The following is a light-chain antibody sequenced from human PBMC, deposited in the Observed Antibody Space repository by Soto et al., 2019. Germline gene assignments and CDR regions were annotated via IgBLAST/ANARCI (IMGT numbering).Light chain of an antibody. J-gene: IGKJ1*01. Sequence: IVLTQSPGTLSLSPGERATLSCRASQSVSSSYLAWYQQKPGQAPRLLIYGASSRATGIPDRFSGSGSGTDFTLTISRLEPEDFAAYYCQQYGSSPRTFGQGTKVEIK. CDR1: QSVSSSY. CDR3: QQYGSSPRT. CDR2: GAS. V-gene: IGKV3-20*01.